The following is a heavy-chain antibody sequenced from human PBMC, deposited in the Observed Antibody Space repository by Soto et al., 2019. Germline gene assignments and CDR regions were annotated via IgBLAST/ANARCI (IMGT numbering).Heavy chain of an antibody. CDR2: ISYDGSYR. J-gene: IGHJ5*02. V-gene: IGHV3-30*18. D-gene: IGHD3-22*01. CDR1: GFTFSNSA. CDR3: AKDPDYDLNWFEP. Sequence: PGGSLRLSCTASGFTFSNSAMVLVRQAPGKGLEWVALISYDGSYRYYADSVKGRFTISRDNSKNILYLQMNSLRADDTAVYYCAKDPDYDLNWFEPWGEGTLVTVSS.